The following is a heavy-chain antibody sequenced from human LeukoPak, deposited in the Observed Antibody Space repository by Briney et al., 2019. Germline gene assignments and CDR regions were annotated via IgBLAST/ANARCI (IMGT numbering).Heavy chain of an antibody. CDR1: GYTFTGYY. Sequence: ASVKVSCKASGYTFTGYYMHWVRQAPGQGLAWMGWINPNSGGTNYAQKFQGRVTMTRDTSISTAYMELSRLRSDDTAVYYCARVIRGDYYFDYWGQGTLVTVSS. CDR2: INPNSGGT. CDR3: ARVIRGDYYFDY. J-gene: IGHJ4*02. V-gene: IGHV1-2*02. D-gene: IGHD4-17*01.